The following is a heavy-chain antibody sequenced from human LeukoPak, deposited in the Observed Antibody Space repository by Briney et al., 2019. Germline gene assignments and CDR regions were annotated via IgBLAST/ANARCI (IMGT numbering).Heavy chain of an antibody. D-gene: IGHD3-10*01. Sequence: ASVKVSCKASGYTFTSYGISWVRQAPGQGLEWMGWISAYNGNTNYAQKLQGRVTVTTDTSTSTAYMELRSLRSDDTAVYYCARDPETHYYGSGSYYPIWGQGTLVTVSS. CDR3: ARDPETHYYGSGSYYPI. J-gene: IGHJ4*02. CDR1: GYTFTSYG. CDR2: ISAYNGNT. V-gene: IGHV1-18*01.